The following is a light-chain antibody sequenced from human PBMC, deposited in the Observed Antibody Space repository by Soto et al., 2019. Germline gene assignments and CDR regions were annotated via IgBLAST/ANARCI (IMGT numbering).Light chain of an antibody. CDR3: AAWDDSLNGSYV. J-gene: IGLJ1*01. Sequence: QSVLTQPPSASGTPGQRVTISCSGSSSNIGSNTVNWYQRLPGTAPKLLISSNNQRPSGVPDRFSGSKSGTSASLAIRGLQSEDEADYYCAAWDDSLNGSYVFGPGTKLTVL. CDR1: SSNIGSNT. CDR2: SNN. V-gene: IGLV1-44*01.